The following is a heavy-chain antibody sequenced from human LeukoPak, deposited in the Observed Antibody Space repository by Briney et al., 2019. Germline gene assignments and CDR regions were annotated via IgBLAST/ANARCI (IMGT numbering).Heavy chain of an antibody. CDR3: ARALTGTGFDY. J-gene: IGHJ4*02. V-gene: IGHV3-11*01. CDR1: GFTFSDYY. CDR2: ISSSGSTI. D-gene: IGHD3-9*01. Sequence: GGSLRLSCVASGFTFSDYYMSWIRQAPGKGLEWVSYISSSGSTIYYADSVKGRFTISRDNAKNSLYLHINSLRAEDTAVYYCARALTGTGFDYWGQGTLVTASS.